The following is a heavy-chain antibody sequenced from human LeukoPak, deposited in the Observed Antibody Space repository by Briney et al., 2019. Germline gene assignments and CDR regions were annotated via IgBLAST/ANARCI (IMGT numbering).Heavy chain of an antibody. D-gene: IGHD6-19*01. V-gene: IGHV3-13*03. CDR3: ARDIGEAVAGTRAFDI. CDR1: RFTFSNCD. J-gene: IGHJ3*02. CDR2: IDAADDT. Sequence: GGSLRLSCVACRFTFSNCDLYWVRQAAGEGLEWVSLIDAADDTYYPGSVKGQFTISRDNAKNSLYLQMNSLRAEDTAVYYCARDIGEAVAGTRAFDIWGQGTMVTVSS.